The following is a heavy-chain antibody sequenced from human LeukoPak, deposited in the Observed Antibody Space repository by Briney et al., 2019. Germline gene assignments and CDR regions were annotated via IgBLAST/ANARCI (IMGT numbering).Heavy chain of an antibody. D-gene: IGHD1-26*01. CDR1: GFTFSSYE. CDR3: ARDRVSGSYNY. V-gene: IGHV3-7*01. Sequence: QPGGSLRLSCAASGFTFSSYEMNWVRQAPGKGLEWVANIKEDGSEKNYVDSVKGRFTISRDNAKNSLYLQMNSLRAEDTAVYYWARDRVSGSYNYWGQGTLVTVSS. J-gene: IGHJ4*02. CDR2: IKEDGSEK.